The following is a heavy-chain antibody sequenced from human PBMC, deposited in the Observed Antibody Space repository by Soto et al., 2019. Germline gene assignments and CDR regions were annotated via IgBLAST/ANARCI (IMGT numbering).Heavy chain of an antibody. Sequence: ASVKVSCKASGGTFSSYTISWVRQAPGQGLEWMGRIIPILGIANYAQKFQGRVTITADKSTSTAYMELSSLRSEDTAVYYCARGWSNWGFLDYFDYWGQGTLVTVSS. D-gene: IGHD7-27*01. CDR3: ARGWSNWGFLDYFDY. CDR1: GGTFSSYT. CDR2: IIPILGIA. J-gene: IGHJ4*02. V-gene: IGHV1-69*02.